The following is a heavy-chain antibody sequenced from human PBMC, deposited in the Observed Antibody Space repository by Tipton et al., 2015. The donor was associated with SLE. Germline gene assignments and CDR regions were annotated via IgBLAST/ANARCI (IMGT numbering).Heavy chain of an antibody. CDR2: INWNGGST. J-gene: IGHJ4*02. CDR3: AAIGYSSGWPDY. CDR1: GFTFDDYG. Sequence: SLRLSCAASGFTFDDYGMSWVRQAPGKGLEWVSGINWNGGSTGYADSVKGRFTISRDNAKNSLYLQMNSLRAEDTAVYYCAAIGYSSGWPDYWGQGTLVTVSS. V-gene: IGHV3-20*04. D-gene: IGHD6-19*01.